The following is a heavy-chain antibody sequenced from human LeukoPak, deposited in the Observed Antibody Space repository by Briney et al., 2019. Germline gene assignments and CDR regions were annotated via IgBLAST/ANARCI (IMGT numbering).Heavy chain of an antibody. CDR1: GFTFSSYA. D-gene: IGHD1-26*01. CDR3: ARDFFTLGGVCHI. J-gene: IGHJ3*02. CDR2: ISYDGSNK. Sequence: GGSLRLSCAASGFTFSSYAMHWVRQAPGKGLEWVAVISYDGSNKYYADSVKGRFTISRDNSKNTLYLQMNSLRAEDTAVYYCARDFFTLGGVCHIWGQGTMVTVSS. V-gene: IGHV3-30-3*01.